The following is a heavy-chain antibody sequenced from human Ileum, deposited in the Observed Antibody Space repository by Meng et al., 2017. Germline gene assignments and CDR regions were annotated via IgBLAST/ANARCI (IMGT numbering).Heavy chain of an antibody. D-gene: IGHD3-22*01. CDR2: IFQSGRT. CDR1: GSC. J-gene: IGHJ4*02. Sequence: VQLLESRPVRLRPSGPWPPTLVVSGSCWSGVRQPPGKGLEWIGEIFQSGRTNYNPSLKSRVTISIDKSKSQISLQLSAVTAADTAVYSCATSNDRDVYYLGYWGQGTLVTVSS. CDR3: ATSNDRDVYYLGY. V-gene: IGHV4-4*02.